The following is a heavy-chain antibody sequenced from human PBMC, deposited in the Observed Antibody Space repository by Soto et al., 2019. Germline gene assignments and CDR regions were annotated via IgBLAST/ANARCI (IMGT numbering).Heavy chain of an antibody. D-gene: IGHD2-2*02. V-gene: IGHV1-18*01. CDR2: ISAYNGNT. Sequence: ASVKVSCKASGYTFTSYGISWVRQAPGQGLEWMGWISAYNGNTNYAQKLQGRVTMTTDTSTSTAYMELRSLRSDDTAVYYCARDDYLYWSSISCYTARHDAFDIWGQGTMVTVSS. CDR1: GYTFTSYG. CDR3: ARDDYLYWSSISCYTARHDAFDI. J-gene: IGHJ3*02.